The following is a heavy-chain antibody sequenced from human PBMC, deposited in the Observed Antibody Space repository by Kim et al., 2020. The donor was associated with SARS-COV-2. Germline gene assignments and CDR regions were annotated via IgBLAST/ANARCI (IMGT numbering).Heavy chain of an antibody. D-gene: IGHD6-13*01. CDR3: AKDNIAAAGPGRYFDL. Sequence: GGSLRLSCAASGFTFSSYAMSWVRQAPGKGLEWVSAISGSGGSTYYADSVKGRFTISRDNSKNTLYLQMNSLRAEDTAVYYCAKDNIAAAGPGRYFDLWGRGTLVTVSA. CDR2: ISGSGGST. CDR1: GFTFSSYA. V-gene: IGHV3-23*01. J-gene: IGHJ2*01.